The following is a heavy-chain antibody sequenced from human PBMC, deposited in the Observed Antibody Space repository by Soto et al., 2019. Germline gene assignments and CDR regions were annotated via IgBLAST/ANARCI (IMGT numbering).Heavy chain of an antibody. D-gene: IGHD6-19*01. J-gene: IGHJ6*02. CDR1: GYSFTRHW. CDR3: ARPGAVAGHYGLDV. Sequence: PGESLKTPCQGSGYSFTRHWISWVRQMPGKGLEWMGRTDPSDSYTKYSPSFQGHVTISADKSISTAYLPWSSLKASDTAMYYCARPGAVAGHYGLDVWGQGTTVTVSS. V-gene: IGHV5-10-1*01. CDR2: TDPSDSYT.